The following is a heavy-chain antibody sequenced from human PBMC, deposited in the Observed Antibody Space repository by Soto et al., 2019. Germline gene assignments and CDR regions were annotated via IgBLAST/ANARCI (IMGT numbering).Heavy chain of an antibody. CDR1: GFTFSGSA. CDR2: IRSKANSYAT. Sequence: EVQLVESGGGLVQPGGSLKLSCAASGFTFSGSAMHWVRQASGKGLEWVGRIRSKANSYATAHAASVKGRFTISRDDSKNTAYLQMNSLKTEDTAVYYCTRRSFGWFGELLLYYFDYWGQGTLVTVSS. V-gene: IGHV3-73*01. D-gene: IGHD3-10*01. J-gene: IGHJ4*02. CDR3: TRRSFGWFGELLLYYFDY.